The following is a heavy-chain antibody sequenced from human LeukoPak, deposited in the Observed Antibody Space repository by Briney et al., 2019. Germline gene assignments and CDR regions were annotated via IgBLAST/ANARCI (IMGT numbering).Heavy chain of an antibody. CDR1: GFTFSGSA. V-gene: IGHV3-73*01. J-gene: IGHJ4*02. CDR3: TRQEREMYYDFWSGYYTGFDY. CDR2: IRSKANSYAT. D-gene: IGHD3-3*01. Sequence: PGGSRRLSCAASGFTFSGSAMHWVRQASGKGLEWVGRIRSKANSYATAYAASVKGRFTISRDDSKNTAYLQMNSLKTEDTAVYYCTRQEREMYYDFWSGYYTGFDYWGQGTLVTVSS.